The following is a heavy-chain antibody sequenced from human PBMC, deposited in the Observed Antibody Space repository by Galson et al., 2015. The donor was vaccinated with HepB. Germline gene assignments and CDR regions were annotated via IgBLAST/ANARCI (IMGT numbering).Heavy chain of an antibody. J-gene: IGHJ6*03. CDR2: IYYSGST. D-gene: IGHD7-27*01. CDR3: ARVGAGDPGPYYYYYMDV. Sequence: LSLTCTVSGGSISSSSYYWGWIRQPPGKGLEWIGSIYYSGSTYYNPSLKSRVTISVDTSKNQFSLKLSSVTAADTAVYYCARVGAGDPGPYYYYYMDVWGKGTTVTVSS. CDR1: GGSISSSSYY. V-gene: IGHV4-39*07.